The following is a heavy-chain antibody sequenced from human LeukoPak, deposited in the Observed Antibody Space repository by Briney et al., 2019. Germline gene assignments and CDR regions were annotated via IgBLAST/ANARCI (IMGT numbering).Heavy chain of an antibody. D-gene: IGHD5-12*01. Sequence: GGSLRLSCAASGFTFHSSAMHWVRQAPGKGLEWVAVISYEGNMKFNADSVKGRFTTSRDNVRNTLHLQMNSLRVEDTAVYYCARDRGRGYDWDYYFYGMDVWGQGTTVTVSS. V-gene: IGHV3-30*04. CDR3: ARDRGRGYDWDYYFYGMDV. J-gene: IGHJ6*02. CDR1: GFTFHSSA. CDR2: ISYEGNMK.